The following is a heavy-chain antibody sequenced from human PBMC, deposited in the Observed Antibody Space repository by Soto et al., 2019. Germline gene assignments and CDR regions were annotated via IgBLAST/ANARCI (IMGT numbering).Heavy chain of an antibody. J-gene: IGHJ4*02. CDR3: ASGSGWLTDY. V-gene: IGHV4-4*07. D-gene: IGHD6-19*01. Sequence: XPXETLSLSCTVAGVSISNFFWKWFRQPXGKGLEWXGLISXXGATNYNPSHESRVTVSLDTSKNQWSLQMKSVTAADTAVYYCASGSGWLTDYWGQGSQVTVSS. CDR1: GVSISNFF. CDR2: ISXXGAT.